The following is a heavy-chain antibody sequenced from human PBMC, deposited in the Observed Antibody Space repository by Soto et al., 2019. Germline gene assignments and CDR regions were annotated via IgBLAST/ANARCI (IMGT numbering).Heavy chain of an antibody. CDR2: IKSKTDGGTT. CDR1: GFTFSNAW. CDR3: TTRRRVAAAAAVYDY. Sequence: LRLSCAASGFTFSNAWMSWVRQAPGKGLEWVGRIKSKTDGGTTDYAAPVKGRFTISRDDSKNTLYLQMNSLKTEDTAVYYCTTRRRVAAAAAVYDYWGQGTLVTVSS. V-gene: IGHV3-15*01. J-gene: IGHJ4*02. D-gene: IGHD6-13*01.